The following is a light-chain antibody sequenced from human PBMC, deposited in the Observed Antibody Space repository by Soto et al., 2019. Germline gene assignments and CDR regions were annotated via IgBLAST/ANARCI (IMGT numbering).Light chain of an antibody. J-gene: IGLJ2*01. V-gene: IGLV1-44*01. CDR1: SSNIGSKN. CDR2: SDN. CDR3: AAWDDSLNGTHVL. Sequence: QSVLTQPPSASGTPGQRVTISCTGSSSNIGSKNVNWYQQLPGTAPKLLIYSDNQRPSGVPGRFSGSKSGTSASLAISGLQSEDEADYYCAAWDDSLNGTHVLFGGGTKVTVL.